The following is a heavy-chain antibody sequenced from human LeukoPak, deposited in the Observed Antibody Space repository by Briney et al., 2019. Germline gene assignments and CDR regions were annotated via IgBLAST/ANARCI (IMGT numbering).Heavy chain of an antibody. V-gene: IGHV4-59*08. J-gene: IGHJ4*02. CDR1: GVSISSYY. CDR2: IYYSGGT. Sequence: ASETLSLTCTVSGVSISSYYWTWIRQPPGKGLGLEWIGYIYYSGGTNYNPSLKSRVTISIDTSKNQVSLKLSSVTAADTAVYYCARLWDSSSSLDYWGQGTLVTVSS. CDR3: ARLWDSSSSLDY. D-gene: IGHD6-6*01.